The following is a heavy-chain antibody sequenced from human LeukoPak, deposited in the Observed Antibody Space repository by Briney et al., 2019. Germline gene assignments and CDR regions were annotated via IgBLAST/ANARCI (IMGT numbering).Heavy chain of an antibody. CDR2: IIPIFGTA. Sequence: SVKVSCKASGGTFSSYAISWVRQAPGQGLEWMGGIIPIFGTANYAQKFQGRGTITADKSTSTAYLELSSLRSEATVVYYGARGSSGWVTFGDPWGQGTLVTVS. D-gene: IGHD6-19*01. CDR1: GGTFSSYA. CDR3: ARGSSGWVTFGDP. V-gene: IGHV1-69*06. J-gene: IGHJ5*02.